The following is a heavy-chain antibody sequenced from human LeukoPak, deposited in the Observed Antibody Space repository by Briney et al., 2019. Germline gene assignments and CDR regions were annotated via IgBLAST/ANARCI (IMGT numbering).Heavy chain of an antibody. Sequence: SETLSLTCIVSGGSISSTTYYWGWIRQPPGKRLEWIGSIYYSGNTYYNPSLKSRVTISVDTSKNQFSLKLSSVTAADTAVYYCASVYDSSGYYPFWGQGTLVTVSS. V-gene: IGHV4-39*07. D-gene: IGHD3-22*01. J-gene: IGHJ4*02. CDR3: ASVYDSSGYYPF. CDR1: GGSISSTTYY. CDR2: IYYSGNT.